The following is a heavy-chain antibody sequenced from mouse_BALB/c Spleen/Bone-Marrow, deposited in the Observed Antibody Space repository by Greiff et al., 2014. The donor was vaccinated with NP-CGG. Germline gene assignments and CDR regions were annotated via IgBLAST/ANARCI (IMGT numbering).Heavy chain of an antibody. CDR1: GYTFTDYW. Sequence: QVQLQQSGAELVMPGASVKMSCKASGYTFTDYWIHWVKQRPGQGLEWIGAIDTSDSYASYNQKFKGKATLTVDESSSTAYMQLNSLTSEDSAVYYCARKKRNYGNYYWFPYWGQGNLVTVSA. D-gene: IGHD2-1*01. CDR2: IDTSDSYA. CDR3: ARKKRNYGNYYWFPY. V-gene: IGHV1-69*01. J-gene: IGHJ3*01.